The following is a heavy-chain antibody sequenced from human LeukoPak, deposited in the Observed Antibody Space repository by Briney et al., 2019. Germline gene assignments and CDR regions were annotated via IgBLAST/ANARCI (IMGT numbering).Heavy chain of an antibody. D-gene: IGHD6-19*01. CDR3: ARDTLHPRFRIAVAAPSLGFDY. Sequence: VRPGGSLRLSCAASGFTFSSYWMPWVRQAPGKGLEWVAVISYDGSNKYYADSVKGRFTISRDNSKNTQYLQMNSLRAEDTAVYYCARDTLHPRFRIAVAAPSLGFDYWGQGTLVTVSS. CDR1: GFTFSSYW. V-gene: IGHV3-30-3*01. CDR2: ISYDGSNK. J-gene: IGHJ4*02.